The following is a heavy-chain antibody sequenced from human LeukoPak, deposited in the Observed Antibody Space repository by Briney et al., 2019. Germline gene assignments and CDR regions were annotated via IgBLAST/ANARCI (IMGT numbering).Heavy chain of an antibody. D-gene: IGHD3-10*01. CDR1: GFTFCIYA. V-gene: IGHV3-64*01. Sequence: GGSLRLSCAASGFTFCIYAMHWVRQAPGRGLEYVSAITTNGGSTYYANSVKGRFTISRDNSKNTLYLQMGSLRAEDMAVYYCARRPGGRYYDYWGQGTLVTVSS. CDR3: ARRPGGRYYDY. CDR2: ITTNGGST. J-gene: IGHJ4*02.